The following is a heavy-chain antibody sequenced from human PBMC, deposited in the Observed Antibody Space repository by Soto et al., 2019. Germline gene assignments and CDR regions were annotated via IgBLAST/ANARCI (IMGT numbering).Heavy chain of an antibody. D-gene: IGHD2-2*01. Sequence: LRLSCAASGFTLTSYRMSWVRQAPGKGLAWVANIKEDGSEKNYVDSVKGRFTISRDNVQNSLYLQLNSLRAEDTAVYYCARAPGSSNRRDMRGYYYYGMGVWDQGSTGTVSS. V-gene: IGHV3-7*03. CDR2: IKEDGSEK. J-gene: IGHJ6*02. CDR1: GFTLTSYR. CDR3: ARAPGSSNRRDMRGYYYYGMGV.